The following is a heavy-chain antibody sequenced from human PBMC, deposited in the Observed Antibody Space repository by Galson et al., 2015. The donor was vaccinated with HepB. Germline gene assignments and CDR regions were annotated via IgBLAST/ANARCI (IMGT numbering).Heavy chain of an antibody. Sequence: SLRLSCAASGFTFSTSDFHWVRQAAGKDLEWVSAIGITSDTHYPDSVKGRFTISRENGRRSVYLQMNGLRAGDTAISYCARAAPGFTASHHLDHWGQGILVTVSS. CDR2: IGITSDT. V-gene: IGHV3-13*04. J-gene: IGHJ4*02. D-gene: IGHD2-2*01. CDR1: GFTFSTSD. CDR3: ARAAPGFTASHHLDH.